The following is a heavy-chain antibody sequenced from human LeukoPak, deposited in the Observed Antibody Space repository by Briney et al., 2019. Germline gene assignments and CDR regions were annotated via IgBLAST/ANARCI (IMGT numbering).Heavy chain of an antibody. V-gene: IGHV3-23*01. CDR1: GFTFSSNA. J-gene: IGHJ4*02. D-gene: IGHD6-19*01. CDR2: ISGSDART. Sequence: GGSLRLSCAASGFTFSSNAMSWVRQAPGKGLEWVSAISGSDARTYYADSVKGRFTISRDNPKNTLYLQMSSLRAEDTAVYYCARPLSGWYSFDYWGQGTLVTVSS. CDR3: ARPLSGWYSFDY.